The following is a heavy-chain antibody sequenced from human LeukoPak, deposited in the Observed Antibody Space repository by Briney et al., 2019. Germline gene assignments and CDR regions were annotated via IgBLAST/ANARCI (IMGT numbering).Heavy chain of an antibody. Sequence: GGSLILSCAASGFIFSGSAMHWVRQASGKGLEWVGRIRSKANSYATAYAASVKGRFTVSRDDSQDTAYLQMNSLKTEDTAVYYCTTLAADMFTYFDYWGQGILVTVSS. J-gene: IGHJ4*02. D-gene: IGHD3-9*01. V-gene: IGHV3-73*01. CDR2: IRSKANSYAT. CDR3: TTLAADMFTYFDY. CDR1: GFIFSGSA.